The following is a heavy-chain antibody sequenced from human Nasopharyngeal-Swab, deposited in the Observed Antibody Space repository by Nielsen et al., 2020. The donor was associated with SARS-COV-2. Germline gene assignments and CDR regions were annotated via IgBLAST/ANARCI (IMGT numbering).Heavy chain of an antibody. CDR2: ISSSSSYR. Sequence: GESLKISCAASGFTFSSYSMNWVRQAPGKGLEWVSSISSSSSYRYYADSVKGRFTISRDNAKNSLYLQMNSLRAEDTAVYYCARLDGTYGDYGAPHYGGQGTLVTVSS. D-gene: IGHD4-17*01. CDR1: GFTFSSYS. V-gene: IGHV3-21*06. CDR3: ARLDGTYGDYGAPHY. J-gene: IGHJ4*02.